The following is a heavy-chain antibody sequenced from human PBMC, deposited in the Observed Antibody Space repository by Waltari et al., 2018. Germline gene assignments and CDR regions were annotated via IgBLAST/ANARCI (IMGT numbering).Heavy chain of an antibody. V-gene: IGHV4-38-2*01. J-gene: IGHJ4*02. CDR1: GYSISSGYY. Sequence: QVQLQESGPGLVKPSETLSLTCAVSGYSISSGYYWGWIRQPPGKGLEWIGTIYHSGNTYYNPSLKSRVTISVDPSENQFSLKLTSVTAADTAVYYCARKYSGSLDPFDYWGQGTLVTVSS. CDR3: ARKYSGSLDPFDY. CDR2: IYHSGNT. D-gene: IGHD1-26*01.